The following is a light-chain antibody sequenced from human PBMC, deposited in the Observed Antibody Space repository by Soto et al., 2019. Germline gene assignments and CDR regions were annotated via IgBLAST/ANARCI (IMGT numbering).Light chain of an antibody. CDR1: QSVSSY. Sequence: DLQMTQSPSSLSASVGDRVTITCRASQSVSSYLNWYDQKPGKAPRLLISGASSLQSGVPSRFSGSGSGTDFTLSISSLQPEDFATYYCQQSHSPPWTFGQGTKVEI. J-gene: IGKJ1*01. V-gene: IGKV1-39*01. CDR3: QQSHSPPWT. CDR2: GAS.